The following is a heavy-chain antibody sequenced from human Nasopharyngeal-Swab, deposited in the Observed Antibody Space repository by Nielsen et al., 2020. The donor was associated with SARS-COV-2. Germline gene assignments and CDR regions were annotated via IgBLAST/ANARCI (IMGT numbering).Heavy chain of an antibody. D-gene: IGHD2-21*02. CDR2: IWYDGRNK. CDR3: ASAGGGGDWH. V-gene: IGHV3-33*01. J-gene: IGHJ4*02. Sequence: PGKGLEWVAVIWYDGRNKYYADSVQGRFTISRDNSKNTLYLQMNSLRAEDTAMYYCASAGGGGDWHWGQGTLVTVSS.